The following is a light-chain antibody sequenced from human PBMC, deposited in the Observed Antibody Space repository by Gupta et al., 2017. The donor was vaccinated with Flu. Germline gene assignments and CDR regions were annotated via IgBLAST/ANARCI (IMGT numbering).Light chain of an antibody. CDR1: QDITNY. J-gene: IGKJ4*01. V-gene: IGKV1-33*01. CDR3: QQYAKVPPSLS. Sequence: DIQMTQSPSSLSASAGDRITITCQASQDITNYLNWYQQKPGKAPKLLIYDASNLERGVPSRFSGSGYGTHFSFTISTLQPEDSATYFCQQYAKVPPSLSFGGGTKVEI. CDR2: DAS.